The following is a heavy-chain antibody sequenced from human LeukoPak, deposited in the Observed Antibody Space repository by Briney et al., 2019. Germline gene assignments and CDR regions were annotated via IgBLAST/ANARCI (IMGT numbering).Heavy chain of an antibody. J-gene: IGHJ4*02. D-gene: IGHD6-13*01. CDR2: ISYDESNK. Sequence: PGRSLRLSCAASGFTFSSYTMHWVRQAPGKGLEWVAVISYDESNKYYADSVKGRFTISRDNSKNTLYLQMNTLRVEDTAVYYCAKAWPAAGTFDSWGQGSLVTVSS. CDR3: AKAWPAAGTFDS. CDR1: GFTFSSYT. V-gene: IGHV3-30-3*01.